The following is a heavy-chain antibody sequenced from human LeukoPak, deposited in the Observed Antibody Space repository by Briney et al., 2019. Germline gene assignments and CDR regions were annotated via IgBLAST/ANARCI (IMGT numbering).Heavy chain of an antibody. D-gene: IGHD3-10*01. J-gene: IGHJ6*04. CDR3: ARGRRFGESLMDV. CDR2: MYYSGST. Sequence: SETLSLTCTVSGGSISNSNDYWGWIRQPPGKGLEWIGSMYYSGSTYYNPSLKSRVTISVDKSKNQFSLKLSSVTAADTAVYYCARGRRFGESLMDVWGKGTTVTVSS. V-gene: IGHV4-39*07. CDR1: GGSISNSNDY.